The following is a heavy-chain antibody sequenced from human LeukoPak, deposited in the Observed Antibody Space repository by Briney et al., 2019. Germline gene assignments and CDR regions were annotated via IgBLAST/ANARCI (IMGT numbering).Heavy chain of an antibody. CDR3: ARGAPGDVSDLFDH. CDR1: GFTFSGYH. Sequence: GGSLRLSCAASGFTFSGYHMGWVRQAPGKGLEWVARVWYDGSNKYYVDSVKGRFTISRDNSKNTLYLQMNSLRAEDTAVYYCARGAPGDVSDLFDHWGQGTLVTVSS. V-gene: IGHV3-33*01. D-gene: IGHD3-16*01. CDR2: VWYDGSNK. J-gene: IGHJ4*02.